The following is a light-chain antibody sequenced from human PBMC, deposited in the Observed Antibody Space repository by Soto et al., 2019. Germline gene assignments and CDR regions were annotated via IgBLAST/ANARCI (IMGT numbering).Light chain of an antibody. J-gene: IGKJ5*01. Sequence: EIVLTQSPATLSLSTGERATLSCRTSQSVGSYLAWYQHKPGQAPRLLIYDASNRATGIPARFSGSGSGTDFTLTISSLEPEDFAVYYCQQRSNWPSITFGQGTRLEIK. V-gene: IGKV3-11*01. CDR3: QQRSNWPSIT. CDR1: QSVGSY. CDR2: DAS.